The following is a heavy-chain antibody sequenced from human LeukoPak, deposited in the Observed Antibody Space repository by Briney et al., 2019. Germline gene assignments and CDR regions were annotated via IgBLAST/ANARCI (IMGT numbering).Heavy chain of an antibody. Sequence: GGSLRLSCAASGFTFSDYYVSWIRQAPGKGLEWVSYISSSGSTIYYADSVKGRFTISRDNAKNSLYLQMNSLRAEDTAVYYCAREWDCGGDCYLVPEVGYWGQGTLVTVSS. J-gene: IGHJ4*02. V-gene: IGHV3-11*01. CDR2: ISSSGSTI. CDR1: GFTFSDYY. D-gene: IGHD2-21*02. CDR3: AREWDCGGDCYLVPEVGY.